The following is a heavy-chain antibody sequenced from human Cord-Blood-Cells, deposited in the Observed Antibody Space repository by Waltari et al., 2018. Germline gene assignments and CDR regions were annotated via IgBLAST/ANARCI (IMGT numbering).Heavy chain of an antibody. CDR1: GYSFTSYW. Sequence: EVQLVQSGAEVKKPGESLKISCKGSGYSFTSYWIGWVRQMPGKGLEWRVISYPGDSETRYSPSFQGQVTSSADKSISTAYLQWSSLKASDTAMYYCARHLAAAGLGAFDIWGQGTMVTVSS. J-gene: IGHJ3*02. V-gene: IGHV5-51*01. D-gene: IGHD6-13*01. CDR2: SYPGDSET. CDR3: ARHLAAAGLGAFDI.